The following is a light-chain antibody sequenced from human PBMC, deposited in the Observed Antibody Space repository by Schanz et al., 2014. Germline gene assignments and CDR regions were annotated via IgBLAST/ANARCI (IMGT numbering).Light chain of an antibody. J-gene: IGKJ4*01. CDR2: GAS. CDR3: QQYGSSPLLT. CDR1: QSVSSN. V-gene: IGKV3-15*01. Sequence: EIVMTQSPATLSVSPGERATLSCRASQSVSSNLAWYQQKPGQAPRLLINGASTRATGIPARFSGSGSGTEFNLTISSLQSEDFAVYYCQQYGSSPLLTFGGGTKVEIK.